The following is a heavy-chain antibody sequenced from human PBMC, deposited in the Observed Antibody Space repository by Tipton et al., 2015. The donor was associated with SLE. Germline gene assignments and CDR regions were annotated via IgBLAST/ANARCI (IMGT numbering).Heavy chain of an antibody. Sequence: QLVQSGAEVKKPGASVKVSCKVSGYTLTELSMHWVRQAPGKGLEWMGGFDPEDGETIYAQKLQGRVTMTTDTSTSTAYMELRSLRSDDTAVYYCARGGILRGWMGDDYWGQGTLVTVSS. D-gene: IGHD6-19*01. J-gene: IGHJ4*02. V-gene: IGHV1-24*01. CDR3: ARGGILRGWMGDDY. CDR1: GYTLTELS. CDR2: FDPEDGET.